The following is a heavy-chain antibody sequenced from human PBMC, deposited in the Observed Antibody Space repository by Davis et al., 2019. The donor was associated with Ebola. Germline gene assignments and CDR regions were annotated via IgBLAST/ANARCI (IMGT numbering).Heavy chain of an antibody. D-gene: IGHD2-21*02. CDR3: AREYVGIVVVTAYYYYGMDV. Sequence: HTGGSLRLSCAASGFTFSSYWMHWVRQAPGKGLVWVPRINSDGSSTSYADSVKGRFTNSRDNAKNTLYLQMNSLRAEDTAVYYCAREYVGIVVVTAYYYYGMDVWGQGTTVTVSS. CDR1: GFTFSSYW. V-gene: IGHV3-74*01. CDR2: INSDGSST. J-gene: IGHJ6*02.